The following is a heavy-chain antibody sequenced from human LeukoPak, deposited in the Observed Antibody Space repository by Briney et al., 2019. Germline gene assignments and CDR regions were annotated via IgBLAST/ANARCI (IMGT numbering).Heavy chain of an antibody. J-gene: IGHJ3*02. Sequence: ASVKVSCKASGYTFTNYDINWVRQAPGQWLEWMGWMNPNSGHTGYAQKFQGRVTITKNTSITTVSMELSSLRFEDTAVYYCAREVVVVTAFDIWGQGTMVTVSS. CDR1: GYTFTNYD. CDR2: MNPNSGHT. D-gene: IGHD2-21*02. V-gene: IGHV1-8*01. CDR3: AREVVVVTAFDI.